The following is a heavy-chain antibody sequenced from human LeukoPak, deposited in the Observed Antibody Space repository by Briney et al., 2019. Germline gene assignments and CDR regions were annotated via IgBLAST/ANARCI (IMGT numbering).Heavy chain of an antibody. CDR2: IWYDGSNK. CDR1: GFTFSSYG. Sequence: GGSLRLSCAASGFTFSSYGMHWVRQAPGKGLEWVAVIWYDGSNKYYADSVKGRFTISRDNSKNTLYLQMNGLRAEDTAVYYCARDTAMGYGMDVWGQGTTVTVSS. V-gene: IGHV3-33*01. D-gene: IGHD5-18*01. J-gene: IGHJ6*02. CDR3: ARDTAMGYGMDV.